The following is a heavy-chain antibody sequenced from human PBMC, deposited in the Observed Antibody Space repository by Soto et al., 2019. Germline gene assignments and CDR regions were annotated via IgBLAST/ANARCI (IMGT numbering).Heavy chain of an antibody. CDR2: INSDSSNT. CDR1: GFTFSTYW. CDR3: AREPGYSSTWSTH. J-gene: IGHJ4*02. D-gene: IGHD6-13*01. V-gene: IGHV3-74*01. Sequence: GGSLRLSCAASGFTFSTYWMHWVRQAPGKGLVWVSRINSDSSNTSYADSVKGRFTISRGNAKNSLYLQMNSLRAEDTAVYYCAREPGYSSTWSTHWGQGTLVTVSS.